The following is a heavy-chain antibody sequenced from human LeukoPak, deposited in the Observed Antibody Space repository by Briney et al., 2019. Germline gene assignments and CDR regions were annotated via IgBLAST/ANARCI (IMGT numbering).Heavy chain of an antibody. Sequence: SETLSLTCTVSGVSISGFYWSWIRQPPGKGLEWIGYIYYSGMTQYNPSLKSRVTISVDTSNNQFSLKLSAVTAADTALYYCARVLGDGRSDYWGQGTLVTVSS. CDR1: GVSISGFY. CDR2: IYYSGMT. D-gene: IGHD2-8*01. CDR3: ARVLGDGRSDY. J-gene: IGHJ4*02. V-gene: IGHV4-59*01.